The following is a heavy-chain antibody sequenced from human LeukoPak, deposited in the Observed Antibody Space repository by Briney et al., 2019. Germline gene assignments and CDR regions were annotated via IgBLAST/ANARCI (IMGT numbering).Heavy chain of an antibody. Sequence: PSETLSLTCAVYGGSFSGYYWSWIRQPPGKGLEWIGEINHSTSTNYNPSLKSRVTISVDTSKNQFSLKLSSVTAADTAVYYCARGGTRTTDTAMVGTVAADYWGQGTLVTVSS. V-gene: IGHV4-34*01. CDR3: ARGGTRTTDTAMVGTVAADY. CDR2: INHSTST. CDR1: GGSFSGYY. J-gene: IGHJ4*02. D-gene: IGHD5-18*01.